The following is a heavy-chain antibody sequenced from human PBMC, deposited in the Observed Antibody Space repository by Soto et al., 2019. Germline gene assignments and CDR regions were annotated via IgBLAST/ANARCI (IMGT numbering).Heavy chain of an antibody. CDR1: GFTFSSYS. CDR3: ARDAPPDDY. V-gene: IGHV3-48*01. Sequence: GGSLRLSCAASGFTFSSYSMNWVRQAPGKGLEWVSYISSSSSTIYYADSVKGRFTISRDNAKNSLYLQMNSLRAEDTAVYYCARDAPPDDYWGQGTLLTVSS. CDR2: ISSSSSTI. J-gene: IGHJ4*02.